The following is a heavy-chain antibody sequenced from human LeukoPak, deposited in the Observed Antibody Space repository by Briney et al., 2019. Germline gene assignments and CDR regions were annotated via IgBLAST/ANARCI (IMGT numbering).Heavy chain of an antibody. CDR2: ISSSGSSI. Sequence: GGSLRLSCAASGFTFNNYDMNWVRQAPGKGLEWVSYISSSGSSIYYADSVRGRFTISRDNAKNSLYLQVDSLRAEDTAAYYCARDVLQRHWGQGTLVTVSS. CDR1: GFTFNNYD. D-gene: IGHD2/OR15-2a*01. J-gene: IGHJ4*02. CDR3: ARDVLQRH. V-gene: IGHV3-48*03.